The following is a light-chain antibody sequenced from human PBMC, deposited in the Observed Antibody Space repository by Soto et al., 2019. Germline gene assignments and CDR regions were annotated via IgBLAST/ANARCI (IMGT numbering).Light chain of an antibody. CDR2: DTS. J-gene: IGKJ3*01. CDR1: QGVSSY. CDR3: QQRTNWPRSLT. Sequence: EIVLTQSPATLSLSPGERATLSCRASQGVSSYLAWYQQKPGQAPRLLIYDTSNRATGIPARFSGSGSGTDFTLTISSLEPEDFAVYYCQQRTNWPRSLTFGPGTKVDIK. V-gene: IGKV3-11*01.